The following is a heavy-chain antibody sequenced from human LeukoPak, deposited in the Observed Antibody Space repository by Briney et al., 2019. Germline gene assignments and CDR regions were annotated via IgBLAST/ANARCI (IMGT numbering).Heavy chain of an antibody. CDR1: GGSFSGYY. CDR3: ASSRSTMVRGTCSYAFDI. J-gene: IGHJ3*02. Sequence: SETLSLTCAVYGGSFSGYYWSWIRQPPGKGLEWIGEINHSGSTKYNPSLKSRVTISVDTSKNQFSLKLSSVTAADTAVYYCASSRSTMVRGTCSYAFDIWGQGTMVTVSS. V-gene: IGHV4-34*01. CDR2: INHSGST. D-gene: IGHD3-10*01.